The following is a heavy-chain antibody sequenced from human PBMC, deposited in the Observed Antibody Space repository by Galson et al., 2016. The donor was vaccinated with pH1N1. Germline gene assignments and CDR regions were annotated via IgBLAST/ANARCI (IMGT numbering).Heavy chain of an antibody. CDR2: IDWDDNK. J-gene: IGHJ4*02. D-gene: IGHD4-17*01. CDR1: GFSLSTSGMC. V-gene: IGHV2-70*01. CDR3: ARKLYGDYSHYFDY. Sequence: PALVKPTQTLTLTCTFSGFSLSTSGMCVSWIRQPPGKALEWLALIDWDDNKYYSTSLKTRLTISKDTSKNQVVLTMTNMDPVDTATYYCARKLYGDYSHYFDYWGQGTLVTVSS.